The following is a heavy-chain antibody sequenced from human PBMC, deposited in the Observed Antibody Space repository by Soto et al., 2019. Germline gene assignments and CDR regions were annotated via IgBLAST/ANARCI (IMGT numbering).Heavy chain of an antibody. CDR3: ARGIPPYDFWSGYPRGYFDY. J-gene: IGHJ4*02. D-gene: IGHD3-3*01. V-gene: IGHV4-34*01. Sequence: QVQLQQWGAGLLKPSETLSLTCAVYGGSFSGYYWSWIRQPPGKGLEWIGEINHSGSTNYNPSLKSRVTISVDTSKIQFSLKLSSVTAADTAVYYCARGIPPYDFWSGYPRGYFDYWGQGTLVTVSS. CDR2: INHSGST. CDR1: GGSFSGYY.